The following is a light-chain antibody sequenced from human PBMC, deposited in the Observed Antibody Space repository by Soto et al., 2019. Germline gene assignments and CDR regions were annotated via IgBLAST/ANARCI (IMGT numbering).Light chain of an antibody. CDR2: DAS. V-gene: IGKV3-11*01. J-gene: IGKJ1*01. Sequence: EIMLTQSPATLSLSPGERATLSSRASQSVSSYLAWYQQKPGQAPRLLIYDASNRATGIPARFSGSGSGTDFTLTISSLQSEDFAVYYCQQYSIWRTFGQGTKVDI. CDR3: QQYSIWRT. CDR1: QSVSSY.